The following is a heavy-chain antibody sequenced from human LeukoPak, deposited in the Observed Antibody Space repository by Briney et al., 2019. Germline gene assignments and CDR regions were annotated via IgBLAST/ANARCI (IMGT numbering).Heavy chain of an antibody. V-gene: IGHV1-18*01. J-gene: IGHJ4*02. Sequence: ASVKVSCKASGYTFTSYGISWVRQAPGQGLEWVGWISAYNGNTNYAQKLQGRVTMTTDTSTSTAYMELRSLRSDDTAVYYCARDPPTYCYDSSGRTFDYWGQGTLVTVSS. CDR2: ISAYNGNT. CDR3: ARDPPTYCYDSSGRTFDY. D-gene: IGHD3-22*01. CDR1: GYTFTSYG.